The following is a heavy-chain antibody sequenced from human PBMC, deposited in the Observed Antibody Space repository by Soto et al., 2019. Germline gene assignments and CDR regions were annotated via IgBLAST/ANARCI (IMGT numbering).Heavy chain of an antibody. CDR1: GFTFSSYG. CDR2: ISYDGSNK. CDR3: AKDCGGDCYSAFDY. D-gene: IGHD2-21*02. Sequence: GGSLRLSCAASGFTFSSYGMHWARQAPGKGLEWVAVISYDGSNKYYADSVKGRFIISRDNSKNTLYLQMNSLRAEDTAVYYCAKDCGGDCYSAFDYWGQGTLVTVSS. J-gene: IGHJ4*02. V-gene: IGHV3-30*18.